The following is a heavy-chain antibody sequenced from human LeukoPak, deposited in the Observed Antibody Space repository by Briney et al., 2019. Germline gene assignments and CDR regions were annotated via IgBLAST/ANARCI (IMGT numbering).Heavy chain of an antibody. CDR1: GDPTNTYF. CDR2: IYYTGTT. V-gene: IGHV4-59*01. CDR3: ASKSTDHGELRFDY. D-gene: IGHD4-17*01. J-gene: IGHJ4*02. Sequence: SETLSLTCTISGDPTNTYFWSWIRQPPGKGLEWIGYIYYTGTTNYNPSLKSRVTISVDTSKNQFSLKVSSVTAADTGVYYCASKSTDHGELRFDYWGQGTLVTVSS.